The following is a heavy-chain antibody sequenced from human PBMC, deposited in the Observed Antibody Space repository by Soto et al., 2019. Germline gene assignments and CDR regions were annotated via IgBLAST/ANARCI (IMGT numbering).Heavy chain of an antibody. Sequence: ASVKVSCKASGYTFTNYDINWVRQATGQGLEWMGWMNPNNGNTGYVQKFQGRVTMTRNTSINTAYMELSSLRSEDTAVYYCARVLAARSYSNTPVGYYYMDVWGRGTTVTVSS. CDR3: ARVLAARSYSNTPVGYYYMDV. J-gene: IGHJ6*03. CDR2: MNPNNGNT. CDR1: GYTFTNYD. V-gene: IGHV1-8*01. D-gene: IGHD6-13*01.